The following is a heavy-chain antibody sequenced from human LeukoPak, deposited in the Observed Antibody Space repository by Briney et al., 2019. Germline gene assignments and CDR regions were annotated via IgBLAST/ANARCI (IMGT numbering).Heavy chain of an antibody. D-gene: IGHD5-24*01. CDR3: ARVAQGYGSTLFDY. J-gene: IGHJ4*02. Sequence: ASVKVSCKASGGTFGTYAISWVRQATGQGLEWMGRLIPILGIANYAQKFQGRVTITADTSTSPAYMVLSSLRSEDTAVYYCARVAQGYGSTLFDYWGQGTLVTVSS. CDR1: GGTFGTYA. V-gene: IGHV1-69*10. CDR2: LIPILGIA.